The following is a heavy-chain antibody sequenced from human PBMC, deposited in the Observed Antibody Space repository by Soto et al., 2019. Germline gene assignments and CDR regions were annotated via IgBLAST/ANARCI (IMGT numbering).Heavy chain of an antibody. V-gene: IGHV3-30*18. D-gene: IGHD3-3*01. CDR1: GFTFSSYG. J-gene: IGHJ6*02. CDR2: ISYDGSNK. CDR3: AKEEGKDYDFWSGLVGMDV. Sequence: PGGSLRLSCTASGFTFSSYGMHWVRQAPGKGLEWVAVISYDGSNKYYADSVKGRFTISRDNSKNTLYLQMNSLRAEDTAVYYCAKEEGKDYDFWSGLVGMDVWGQGTTVTVSS.